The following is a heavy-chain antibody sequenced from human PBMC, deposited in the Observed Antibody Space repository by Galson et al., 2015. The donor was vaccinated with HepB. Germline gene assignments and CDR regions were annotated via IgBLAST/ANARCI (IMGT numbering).Heavy chain of an antibody. CDR2: ISESGGST. CDR3: AKGGWADY. Sequence: SLRLSCAASGFTFSFYAMNWVRQAPGKGLEWVSGISESGGSTFYADSVKGRFTISRDNSRDTLYLQMNSLRAEDTAVYYCAKGGWADYWGQGTLVTVSS. D-gene: IGHD1-26*01. CDR1: GFTFSFYA. J-gene: IGHJ4*02. V-gene: IGHV3-23*01.